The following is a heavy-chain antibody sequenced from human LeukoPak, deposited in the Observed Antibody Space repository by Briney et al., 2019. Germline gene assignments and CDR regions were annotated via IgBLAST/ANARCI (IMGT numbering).Heavy chain of an antibody. CDR2: IKQDGNEK. Sequence: GGSLRLSCAVSGFTFSSYWMSWVRQAPGMGLEWVANIKQDGNEKYYVDSVKGRFTISRDNAKNSLYLQMNSLRAEDTAVYYWAGGLAYYYGSGTFAFDIWGQGTMVTVSS. J-gene: IGHJ3*02. D-gene: IGHD3-10*01. CDR1: GFTFSSYW. CDR3: AGGLAYYYGSGTFAFDI. V-gene: IGHV3-7*04.